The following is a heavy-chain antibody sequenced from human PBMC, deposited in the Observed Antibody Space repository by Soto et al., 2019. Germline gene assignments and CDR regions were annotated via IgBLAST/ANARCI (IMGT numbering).Heavy chain of an antibody. CDR3: AKDQLRGVRGVITYYYGMDV. V-gene: IGHV3-30*18. Sequence: QVQLVESGGGVVQPGRSLRLSCAASGFTFSSYGMHWVRQAPGKGLEWVAVISYDGSNKYYADSVKGRFTISRDNSKNKRYLQMNSLRAEDTAVYYCAKDQLRGVRGVITYYYGMDVWGQGTTVTVSS. CDR2: ISYDGSNK. J-gene: IGHJ6*02. D-gene: IGHD3-10*01. CDR1: GFTFSSYG.